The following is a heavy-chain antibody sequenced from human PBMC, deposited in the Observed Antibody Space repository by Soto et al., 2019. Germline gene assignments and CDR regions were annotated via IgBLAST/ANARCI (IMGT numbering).Heavy chain of an antibody. V-gene: IGHV3-15*01. CDR3: TTGTDDSSGYYELDY. CDR1: GFTFSNAW. CDR2: IKSKTDGGTT. D-gene: IGHD3-22*01. Sequence: EVQLVESGGGLVKPGGSLRLSCAASGFTFSNAWMSWVRQAPGKGLEWVGRIKSKTDGGTTDYAAPVKGRFTISRDDSKNTLYLQMNSMKTEDTAVYYCTTGTDDSSGYYELDYWGQGTLVTVSS. J-gene: IGHJ4*02.